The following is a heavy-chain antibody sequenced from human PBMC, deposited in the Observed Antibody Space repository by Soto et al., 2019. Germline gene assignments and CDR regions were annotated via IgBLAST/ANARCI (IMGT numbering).Heavy chain of an antibody. D-gene: IGHD3-22*01. CDR2: IYYSGST. CDR3: ARVREDDSSGYHGDNWFDP. J-gene: IGHJ5*02. CDR1: GGSISSGDYY. Sequence: PSETLSLTCTVSGGSISSGDYYWSWIRQPPGKGLEWIGYIYYSGSTYYNPSLKSRVTISVDTSKSQFSLKLSSVTAADTAVYYCARVREDDSSGYHGDNWFDPWGQGTLVTVSS. V-gene: IGHV4-30-4*01.